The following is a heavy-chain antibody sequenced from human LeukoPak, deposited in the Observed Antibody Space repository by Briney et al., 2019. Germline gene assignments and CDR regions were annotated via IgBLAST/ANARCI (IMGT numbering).Heavy chain of an antibody. CDR3: TTTNHDSLLDY. Sequence: SETLSLTCTVSGGPINSGGYFWSWVRQHPGKGLEWIACIYNSENSYYNPSLKSRVTISVDTSKSQLSLRLTSVTAADTAVYYCTTTNHDSLLDYWGQGTLVSVSS. V-gene: IGHV4-31*03. J-gene: IGHJ4*02. D-gene: IGHD2-8*01. CDR2: IYNSENS. CDR1: GGPINSGGYF.